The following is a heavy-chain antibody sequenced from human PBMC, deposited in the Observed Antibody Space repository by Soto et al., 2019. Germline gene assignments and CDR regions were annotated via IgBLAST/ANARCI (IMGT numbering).Heavy chain of an antibody. D-gene: IGHD1-7*01. CDR1: GFSLSTSGVG. CDR3: AHNKRITGTRVGARIYFDY. J-gene: IGHJ4*02. CDR2: IYWNDDK. V-gene: IGHV2-5*01. Sequence: SGPTLVNHTQTLTLTCTFSGFSLSTSGVGVGWIRQPPGKALEWLALIYWNDDKRYSPSLKSRLTITKDTSKNQVVLTMTNMDPVDTATYYCAHNKRITGTRVGARIYFDYWGQGTLVTVSS.